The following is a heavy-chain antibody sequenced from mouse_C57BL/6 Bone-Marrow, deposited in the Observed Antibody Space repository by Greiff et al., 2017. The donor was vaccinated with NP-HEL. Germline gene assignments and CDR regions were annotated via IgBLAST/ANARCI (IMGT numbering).Heavy chain of an antibody. D-gene: IGHD1-1*01. Sequence: ESGAELARPGASVKLSCKASGYTFTSYGISWVKQRTGQGLEWIGEIYPRSGNTYYNEKFKGKATLTADKSSSTAYMELRSLTSEDSAVYFCARRITTVVGWYFDVWGTGTTVTVSS. CDR2: IYPRSGNT. CDR3: ARRITTVVGWYFDV. J-gene: IGHJ1*03. V-gene: IGHV1-81*01. CDR1: GYTFTSYG.